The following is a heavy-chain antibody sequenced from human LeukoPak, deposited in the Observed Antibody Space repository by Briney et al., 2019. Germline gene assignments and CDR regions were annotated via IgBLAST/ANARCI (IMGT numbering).Heavy chain of an antibody. CDR3: ARVTRHDAFDI. Sequence: PSETLSLTCTVSGGSISSGDYYGSWIRQPPGKGMEWLGYIYYSGNTYYNPSLKSRVTISVDTSKNQFSLKLSSVTAADTAVYYCARVTRHDAFDIWGQGTMVTVSS. CDR2: IYYSGNT. CDR1: GGSISSGDYY. J-gene: IGHJ3*02. V-gene: IGHV4-30-4*01.